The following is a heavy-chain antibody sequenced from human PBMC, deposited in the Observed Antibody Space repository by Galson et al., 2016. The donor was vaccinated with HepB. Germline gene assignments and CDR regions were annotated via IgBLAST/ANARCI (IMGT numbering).Heavy chain of an antibody. CDR1: GFSFNNYA. D-gene: IGHD1-26*01. Sequence: LRLSCAASGFSFNNYAMSWVCQTPEKGLDWVSSISGPGGGTYYADSVRGRFTISRDNSKNTLYLQMNSLRVEDTAVYYCAKDRGFSGSPVNWFDSWGQGTLVTVSS. J-gene: IGHJ5*01. CDR2: ISGPGGGT. CDR3: AKDRGFSGSPVNWFDS. V-gene: IGHV3-23*01.